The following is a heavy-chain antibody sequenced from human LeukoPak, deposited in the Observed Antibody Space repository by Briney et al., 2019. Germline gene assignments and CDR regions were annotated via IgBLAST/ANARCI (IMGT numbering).Heavy chain of an antibody. CDR2: IYYSGST. CDR1: GGSISSYY. CDR3: ARDLRGYCSGGSCYGPDALDI. V-gene: IGHV4-59*01. D-gene: IGHD2-15*01. Sequence: PSETLSLTCTVSGGSISSYYWSWIRQPPGKGLEWIGYIYYSGSTNYNPSLKSRVTISVDTSKNQFSLKLSSVTAADTAVYYCARDLRGYCSGGSCYGPDALDIWGQGTMVTVSS. J-gene: IGHJ3*02.